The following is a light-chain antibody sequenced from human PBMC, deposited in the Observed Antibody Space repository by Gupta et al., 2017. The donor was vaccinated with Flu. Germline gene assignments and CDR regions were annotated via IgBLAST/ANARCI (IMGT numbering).Light chain of an antibody. Sequence: QSALTQPASVSGSPVQSITISCTGTTSDVGGYNSVSWYQQHPGKVPKLMIYEVDRRPAGVANSFSGSKSGYTASLTISGRKVEDEADYYCNSYTSSSNWVFGGGTKVTVL. CDR1: TSDVGGYNS. J-gene: IGLJ3*02. V-gene: IGLV2-14*01. CDR3: NSYTSSSNWV. CDR2: EVD.